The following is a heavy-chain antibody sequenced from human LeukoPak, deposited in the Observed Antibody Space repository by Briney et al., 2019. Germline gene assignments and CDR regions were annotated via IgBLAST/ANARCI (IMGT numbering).Heavy chain of an antibody. J-gene: IGHJ6*02. CDR1: GGTFSSYA. V-gene: IGHV1-18*01. D-gene: IGHD6-13*01. Sequence: ASVKVSCKASGGTFSSYAISWVRQAPGQRLEWMGWNSAYNGNTNYAQKLQGRVTMTTDTSTSTAYMELRSLRSDDTAVYYCARTIAAAGAYYYYYGMDVWGQGTTVTVSS. CDR2: NSAYNGNT. CDR3: ARTIAAAGAYYYYYGMDV.